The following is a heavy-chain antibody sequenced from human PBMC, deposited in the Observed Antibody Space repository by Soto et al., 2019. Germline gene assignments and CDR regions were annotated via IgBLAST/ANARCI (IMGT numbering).Heavy chain of an antibody. D-gene: IGHD1-1*01. J-gene: IGHJ6*02. CDR3: AKDTWNGDGYYYYGMDV. V-gene: IGHV3-30*18. CDR2: ISYDGSNK. CDR1: GITFSSYG. Sequence: QVQLVESGGGVVQPGRSLRVSCAASGITFSSYGMHWVRQAPGKGLEWVAVISYDGSNKYYADSVKGRFTISRDNSKNTLYLQMNSLRAEDTAVYYCAKDTWNGDGYYYYGMDVWGQGTTVTVSS.